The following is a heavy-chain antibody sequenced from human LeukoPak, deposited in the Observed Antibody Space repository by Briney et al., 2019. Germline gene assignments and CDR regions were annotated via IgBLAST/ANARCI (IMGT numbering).Heavy chain of an antibody. V-gene: IGHV1-2*02. Sequence: ASVKVSCKASGYTFTGYYMHWVRQAPGQGLEWMGWINPNSGGTNYAQKFQGRVTMTRDTSISTAYMELSRLRSDDTAVYYCARTATDTYYYDSSGYYYFDYWGQGTLVTVSS. CDR2: INPNSGGT. CDR3: ARTATDTYYYDSSGYYYFDY. D-gene: IGHD3-22*01. CDR1: GYTFTGYY. J-gene: IGHJ4*02.